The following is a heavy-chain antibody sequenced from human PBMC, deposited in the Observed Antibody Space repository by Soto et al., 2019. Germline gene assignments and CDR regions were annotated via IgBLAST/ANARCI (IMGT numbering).Heavy chain of an antibody. Sequence: EVQLVESGGGLVQPGGTLRRSCAATGFTFSSYSMNWVRQAPGKGLEWVSYISSSSSTIYYADSVKGRFTISRDNAKNSLYLHMNSLRAEDTAVYYCARVLSTVTTGVAFDIWGQGTMVTVSS. CDR3: ARVLSTVTTGVAFDI. D-gene: IGHD4-17*01. V-gene: IGHV3-48*01. J-gene: IGHJ3*02. CDR2: ISSSSSTI. CDR1: GFTFSSYS.